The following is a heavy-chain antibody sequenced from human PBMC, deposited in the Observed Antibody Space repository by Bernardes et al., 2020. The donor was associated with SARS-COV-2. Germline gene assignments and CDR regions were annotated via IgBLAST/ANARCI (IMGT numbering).Heavy chain of an antibody. CDR2: IYHSGSA. Sequence: SETLSLTCTVSGASIYSRGYYWAWIRQPPGKGLEWIGSIYHSGSAFYNPSLRSRVTISVDTSKNQFSLKLSSVTAADTAVYYCARPISPGLAWTGYDIWGQGTLVPVSS. J-gene: IGHJ4*02. CDR3: ARPISPGLAWTGYDI. D-gene: IGHD3-9*01. V-gene: IGHV4-39*01. CDR1: GASIYSRGYY.